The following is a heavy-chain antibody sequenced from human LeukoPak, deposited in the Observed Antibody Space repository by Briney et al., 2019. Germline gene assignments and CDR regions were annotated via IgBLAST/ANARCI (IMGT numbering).Heavy chain of an antibody. D-gene: IGHD5-12*01. CDR2: IIPIFGTA. CDR1: GGTFSSYA. Sequence: SVKVSCKASGGTFSSYAISWVRQAPGQGLEWMGGIIPIFGTANYAQKFQGRVTITTDESTSTAYMELSSLRSEDTAVYYCARDSGYDSRYDAFDIWGQGTMVTVSS. CDR3: ARDSGYDSRYDAFDI. V-gene: IGHV1-69*05. J-gene: IGHJ3*02.